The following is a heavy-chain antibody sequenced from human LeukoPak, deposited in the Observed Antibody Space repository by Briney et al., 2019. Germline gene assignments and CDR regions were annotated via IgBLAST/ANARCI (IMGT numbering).Heavy chain of an antibody. J-gene: IGHJ4*02. Sequence: SETLSLTCTVSGGSMNNDYFTWIRQPAGKGLEWIGRIYTSGSTNYNPSLKSRVTISVDTSKNQFSLKLSSVTAADTAVYYCARAVWLVPYYFDYWGQGTLVTVSS. CDR2: IYTSGST. V-gene: IGHV4-4*07. D-gene: IGHD6-19*01. CDR3: ARAVWLVPYYFDY. CDR1: GGSMNNDY.